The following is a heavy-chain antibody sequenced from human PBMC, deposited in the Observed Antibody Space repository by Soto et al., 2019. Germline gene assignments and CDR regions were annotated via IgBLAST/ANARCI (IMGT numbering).Heavy chain of an antibody. D-gene: IGHD6-13*01. CDR3: AREEPPDSSSLGHYGMDV. J-gene: IGHJ6*02. CDR2: ISGSGDRT. CDR1: TVTFSNYA. Sequence: PGGSLGLSCTASTVTFSNYAMSWVRQAPGKGLEWVSAISGSGDRTFYADSQKGRFTISRDNSKNTLYLQMNSLRAEDTAVYYCAREEPPDSSSLGHYGMDVWGQGTTVTVSS. V-gene: IGHV3-23*01.